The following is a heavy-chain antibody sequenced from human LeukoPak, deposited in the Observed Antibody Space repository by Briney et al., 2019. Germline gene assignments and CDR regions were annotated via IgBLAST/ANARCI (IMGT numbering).Heavy chain of an antibody. CDR3: ARAGKLRFLERRNNYFDY. Sequence: GGSLRLSCAASGFTFSNYWMHWVRQAPGKGLVWVSRINSDGINTSYADSVKGRFTISRDNAKNSLYLQVNSLRAEDTAVYYCARAGKLRFLERRNNYFDYWGQGTLVTVSS. D-gene: IGHD3-3*01. CDR2: INSDGINT. V-gene: IGHV3-74*01. J-gene: IGHJ4*02. CDR1: GFTFSNYW.